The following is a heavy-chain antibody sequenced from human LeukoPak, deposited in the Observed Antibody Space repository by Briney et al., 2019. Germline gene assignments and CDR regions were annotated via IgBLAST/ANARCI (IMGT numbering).Heavy chain of an antibody. J-gene: IGHJ3*02. D-gene: IGHD1-26*01. V-gene: IGHV3-23*01. CDR2: ISGSADIT. CDR3: AKRLWESKGLDPFDI. CDR1: GFTFSTYA. Sequence: GGSLRLSCAASGFTFSTYAMSWVRQAPGKGLEWVSGISGSADITYYTDSVKGRFSISRDNSKNTLYLQMSSRRADDTALYYCAKRLWESKGLDPFDIWGPGTMVTVSS.